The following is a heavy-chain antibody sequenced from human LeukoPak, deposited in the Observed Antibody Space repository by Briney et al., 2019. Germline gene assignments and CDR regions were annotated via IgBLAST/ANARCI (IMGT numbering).Heavy chain of an antibody. CDR2: ISGSAGSI. J-gene: IGHJ4*02. D-gene: IGHD6-13*01. V-gene: IGHV3-23*01. Sequence: GGSLRLSCAASGFTFNSYAMSWVRQAPGKGLEWVSAISGSAGSIYSADSVKGRFTISRDNSENTLYLQMNSLRAEDTAVYYCAKAYTNTWYVWDNWGQGTLVTVSS. CDR3: AKAYTNTWYVWDN. CDR1: GFTFNSYA.